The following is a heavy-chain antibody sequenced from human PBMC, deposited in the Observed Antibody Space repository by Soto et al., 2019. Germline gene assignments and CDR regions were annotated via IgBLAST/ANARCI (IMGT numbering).Heavy chain of an antibody. CDR1: GFTFSNAW. CDR2: IKSKTDGGTT. CDR3: KQEGPYYDYETYYYYGMHV. V-gene: IGHV3-15*01. D-gene: IGHD3-3*01. Sequence: PGGSLRLSCAASGFTFSNAWMSWVRQAPGKGLEWVGRIKSKTDGGTTDYAAPVKGRFTISRDDSKNTLYLQMNSLKTEDTAVYYCKQEGPYYDYETYYYYGMHVWGQGTTVTVSS. J-gene: IGHJ6*02.